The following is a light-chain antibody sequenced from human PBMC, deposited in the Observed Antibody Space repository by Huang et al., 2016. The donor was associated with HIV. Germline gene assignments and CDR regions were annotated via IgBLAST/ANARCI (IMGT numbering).Light chain of an antibody. CDR3: QQLHSNPYT. Sequence: DIQMTQSPPTLSPSVGDRVTITCRASQSISNWLAWYPQKPGKDPKLLIYKASSLQTGVPSRFRGSGSGTEFTLTSTRLQPDDFATYYCQQLHSNPYTFGQGTKLEIK. CDR1: QSISNW. J-gene: IGKJ2*01. V-gene: IGKV1-5*03. CDR2: KAS.